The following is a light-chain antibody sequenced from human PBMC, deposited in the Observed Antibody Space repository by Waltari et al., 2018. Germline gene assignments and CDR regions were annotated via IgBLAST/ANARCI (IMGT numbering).Light chain of an antibody. CDR3: QVWDDSSDDFV. CDR1: NIVSKT. Sequence: SYVLVQPPSVSVAPGQTARITCGGNNIVSKTVPWYQQRPGQAPVLVVYHDNDRPSGIPERFSGSNSENTATLTITRVEAGDEADYYCQVWDDSSDDFVFGLGTKVTVL. CDR2: HDN. J-gene: IGLJ1*01. V-gene: IGLV3-21*02.